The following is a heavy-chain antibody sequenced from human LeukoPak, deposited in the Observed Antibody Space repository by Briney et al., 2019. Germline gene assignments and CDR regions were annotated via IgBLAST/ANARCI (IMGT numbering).Heavy chain of an antibody. J-gene: IGHJ5*02. CDR1: GGSISSGGYP. CDR2: IYHSGST. V-gene: IGHV4-30-2*01. D-gene: IGHD3-22*01. CDR3: ARGTYYYDSSGYQLFNWFDP. Sequence: SQTLSLTCAVSGGSISSGGYPWSWIRQPPGKGLEWIGYIYHSGSTYYNPSLKSRVTISVDRSKNQFSLKLSSVTAADTAVYYCARGTYYYDSSGYQLFNWFDPWGQGNLVTVSS.